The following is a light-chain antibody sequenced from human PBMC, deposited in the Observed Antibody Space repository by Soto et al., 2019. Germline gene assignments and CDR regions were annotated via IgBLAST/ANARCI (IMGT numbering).Light chain of an antibody. V-gene: IGLV1-40*01. CDR1: SSNIGAGYD. Sequence: QSVLTQPPSVSGAPGQRVTISCTGSSSNIGAGYDVHWYQQLPGTAPKLLIYGNSNRPSGVPDRFSGAKSGTSASLAITGRQAEDVADYYCQSFDSRLRGVVFGGGTKLTVL. J-gene: IGLJ2*01. CDR2: GNS. CDR3: QSFDSRLRGVV.